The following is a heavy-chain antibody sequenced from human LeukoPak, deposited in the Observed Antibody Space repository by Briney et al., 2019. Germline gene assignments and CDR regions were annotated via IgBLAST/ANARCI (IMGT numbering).Heavy chain of an antibody. Sequence: ASVKVSCQASGYTFTGYYMHWVRQAPGQGIEWMGWINPTSGGTHYAQKFQGRVTVTRDTSTSTVYMELSGLRSDDTAVYYCARVPGPYTTSRFDYWGQGTLVTVSS. CDR3: ARVPGPYTTSRFDY. D-gene: IGHD2-2*02. CDR2: INPTSGGT. V-gene: IGHV1-2*02. J-gene: IGHJ4*02. CDR1: GYTFTGYY.